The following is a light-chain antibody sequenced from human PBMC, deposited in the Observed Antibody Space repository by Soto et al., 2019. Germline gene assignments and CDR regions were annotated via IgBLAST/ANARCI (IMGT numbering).Light chain of an antibody. CDR2: GNI. CDR3: QSYDSSLSGSVV. CDR1: SSNIGAGYD. V-gene: IGLV1-40*01. J-gene: IGLJ2*01. Sequence: QSVLTQPPSVAGAPGQRVTISCTGSSSNIGAGYDIHWYQQLPGTAPKLLIYGNINRPSGVPDRFSGSKSGTSASLAITGLHADDEADYYCQSYDSSLSGSVVFGGGTKLTVL.